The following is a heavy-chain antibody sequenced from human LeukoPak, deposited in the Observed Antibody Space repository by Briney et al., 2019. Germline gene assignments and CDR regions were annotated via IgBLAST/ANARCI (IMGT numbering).Heavy chain of an antibody. D-gene: IGHD5-18*01. Sequence: GGSLRLSCAASGFTFSSYAMSWVRQAPGKGLEWVSGISGSGGSTYYADSVKGRFTISRDNSKNTLYLQMNSLRAEDTAVYYCAKYGYSYGGNYYGLDVWGQGTTVTVSS. J-gene: IGHJ6*02. V-gene: IGHV3-23*01. CDR3: AKYGYSYGGNYYGLDV. CDR2: ISGSGGST. CDR1: GFTFSSYA.